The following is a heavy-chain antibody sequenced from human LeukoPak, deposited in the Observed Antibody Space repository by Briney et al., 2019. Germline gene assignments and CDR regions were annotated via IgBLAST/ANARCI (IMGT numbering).Heavy chain of an antibody. CDR2: INPSGGST. D-gene: IGHD3-16*01. J-gene: IGHJ4*02. CDR3: AREGLADFDY. Sequence: ASVKVSCKASGYTFTSYYMHWVRQAPGQGLEWMGIINPSGGSTSYAQKFQGRVTITTDESTSTAYMELSSLRSEDTAVYYCAREGLADFDYWGQGTLVTVSS. V-gene: IGHV1-46*01. CDR1: GYTFTSYY.